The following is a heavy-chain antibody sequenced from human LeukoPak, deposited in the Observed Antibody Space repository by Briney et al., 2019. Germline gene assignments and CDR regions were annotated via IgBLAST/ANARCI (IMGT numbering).Heavy chain of an antibody. CDR2: ISGSGGST. D-gene: IGHD3-22*01. CDR1: GFTFSNYA. J-gene: IGHJ4*02. V-gene: IGHV3-23*01. Sequence: GGSLRLSCAASGFTFSNYAMSWVRQAPGKGLEWVSSISGSGGSTHYADSVKGRFTISRDKTKNTLYLQMNSLRAEDTAVYYCAKSAYYDASGYYREYYFDYWGQGTLVTVSS. CDR3: AKSAYYDASGYYREYYFDY.